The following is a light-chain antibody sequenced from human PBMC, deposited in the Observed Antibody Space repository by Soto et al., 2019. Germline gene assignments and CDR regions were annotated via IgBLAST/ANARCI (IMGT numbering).Light chain of an antibody. V-gene: IGLV1-40*03. CDR1: NSNIGAGYD. CDR2: ANT. Sequence: QTVVTQPPSVSGAPGQRVTISCSGSNSNIGAGYDVHWYQQLPGAAPRLLIYANTNRPSGVPDRFSGSKSGASASLAITGLQAEDEADYYCHTHVSSLSGMVFGGGTKVTVL. CDR3: HTHVSSLSGMV. J-gene: IGLJ2*01.